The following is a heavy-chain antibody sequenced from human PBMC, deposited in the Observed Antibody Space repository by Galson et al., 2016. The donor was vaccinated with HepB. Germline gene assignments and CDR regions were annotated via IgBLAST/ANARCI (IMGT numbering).Heavy chain of an antibody. Sequence: SLRLSCAASGFIFSSYSMNWVRQAPGKGLEWVSYISRSTPTIYYADSVKGRFTVSRDNAKNLLYLQMNNRRDEDTAVYYCARDPHALDFWGQGTLVTVSP. J-gene: IGHJ4*02. CDR3: ARDPHALDF. V-gene: IGHV3-48*02. CDR2: ISRSTPTI. CDR1: GFIFSSYS.